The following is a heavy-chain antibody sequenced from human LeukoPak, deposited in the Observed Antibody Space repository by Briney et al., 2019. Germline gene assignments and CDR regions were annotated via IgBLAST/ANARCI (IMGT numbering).Heavy chain of an antibody. Sequence: ASVKVSCKASGYTFTSYYMHWVRQAPGQGLEWMGIINPSGGSTSYAQKFQGRVTMTRDTSTSTVYMELSSLRSEDTAVYYCARDFLDGHGYYGMDVWGQGTTVTVSS. V-gene: IGHV1-46*01. CDR2: INPSGGST. J-gene: IGHJ6*02. CDR1: GYTFTSYY. D-gene: IGHD2-8*01. CDR3: ARDFLDGHGYYGMDV.